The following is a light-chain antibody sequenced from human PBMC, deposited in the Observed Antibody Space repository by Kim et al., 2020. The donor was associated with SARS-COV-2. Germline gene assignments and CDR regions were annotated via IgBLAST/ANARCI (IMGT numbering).Light chain of an antibody. Sequence: APGERPTTSCRASQSVGDDDLAWYQQKPGQPPRLLIYAANSRATGIPDRFRGSGSGAEFTLTISGLEPEDFAVYFCQQYNESPRTFGPGTKVDIK. CDR1: QSVGDDD. CDR2: AAN. J-gene: IGKJ3*01. V-gene: IGKV3-20*01. CDR3: QQYNESPRT.